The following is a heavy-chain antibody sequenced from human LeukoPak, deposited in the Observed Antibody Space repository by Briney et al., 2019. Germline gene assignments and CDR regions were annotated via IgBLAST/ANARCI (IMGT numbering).Heavy chain of an antibody. J-gene: IGHJ4*02. V-gene: IGHV1-69*13. Sequence: SVKVSCKASGYTFTDYYMHWVRQAPGQGLEWMGGIIPIFGTANYAQKFQGRVTITADESTSTAYMELSSLRSEDTAVYYCARHAVRGGEGGASGWYPGCLDYWGQGTLVTVSS. CDR1: GYTFTDYY. D-gene: IGHD6-19*01. CDR2: IIPIFGTA. CDR3: ARHAVRGGEGGASGWYPGCLDY.